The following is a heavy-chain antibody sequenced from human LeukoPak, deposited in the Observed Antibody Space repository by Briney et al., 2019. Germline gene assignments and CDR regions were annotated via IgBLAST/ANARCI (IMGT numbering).Heavy chain of an antibody. CDR1: GFVFRSYR. V-gene: IGHV3-74*01. CDR2: IDSDGTST. J-gene: IGHJ4*02. Sequence: GGSLRLSCAASGFVFRSYRMHWVRQSPKKGLVWVSRIDSDGTSTDYADSVKGRFTISRDNAKNSLYLQMNSLRAEDTAVYYCARVRVVRGYFDYWGQGTLVTVSS. D-gene: IGHD2-15*01. CDR3: ARVRVVRGYFDY.